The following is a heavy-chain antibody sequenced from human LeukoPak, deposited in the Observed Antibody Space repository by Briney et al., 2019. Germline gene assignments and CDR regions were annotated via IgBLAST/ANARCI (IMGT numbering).Heavy chain of an antibody. V-gene: IGHV1-18*01. Sequence: GSVKVSCKTSGYTFSNFGINWVRQAPGQGLEWMGWISCNNDNPNYGQQFQGRFTVTTDSSTSTAYMELRNLTFDDTAVYYCARDGTSTDDYWGQGTLVTVSS. CDR1: GYTFSNFG. CDR2: ISCNNDNP. J-gene: IGHJ4*02. CDR3: ARDGTSTDDY. D-gene: IGHD1-26*01.